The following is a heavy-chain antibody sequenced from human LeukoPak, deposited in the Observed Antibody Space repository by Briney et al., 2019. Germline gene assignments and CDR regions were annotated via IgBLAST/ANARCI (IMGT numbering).Heavy chain of an antibody. CDR1: GFTFSSYA. CDR3: ARDTPYSSGWYWYDY. V-gene: IGHV3-30*04. CDR2: ISYDGSNK. Sequence: GGPLRLSCAASGFTFSSYAMHWVRQAPGKGLEWVAVISYDGSNKYYADSVKGRFTISRDNSKNTLYLQMNSLRAEDTAVYYCARDTPYSSGWYWYDYWGQGTLVTVSS. D-gene: IGHD6-19*01. J-gene: IGHJ4*02.